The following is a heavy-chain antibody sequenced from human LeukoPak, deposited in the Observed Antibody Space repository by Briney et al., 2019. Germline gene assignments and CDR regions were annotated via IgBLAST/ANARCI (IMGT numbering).Heavy chain of an antibody. CDR1: GGSISSYY. D-gene: IGHD6-13*01. CDR2: IYYNGST. Sequence: SETLSLTCTVSGGSISSYYWSWIRQPPGKGLEWIGYIYYNGSTNYTPSLKSRVTISLDTSKNQFSLKLSSVTAADTAVYYCASSSSWYFYFDYWGQGTLVTVSS. V-gene: IGHV4-59*08. CDR3: ASSSSWYFYFDY. J-gene: IGHJ4*02.